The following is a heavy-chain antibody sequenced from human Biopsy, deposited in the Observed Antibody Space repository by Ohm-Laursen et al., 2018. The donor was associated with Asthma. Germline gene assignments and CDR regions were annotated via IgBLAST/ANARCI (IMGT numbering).Heavy chain of an antibody. D-gene: IGHD3-16*01. Sequence: SVKVSCKASGGTFGRYAISWVRQAPGQGLEWMGGIIPIFGTSNYAQKFQGRVTITADESTSTAYMELSSLRSEDTAVYYCARVDAIMISGDFYFYSGFDLWGQGTTVRVSS. CDR1: GGTFGRYA. V-gene: IGHV1-69*13. CDR3: ARVDAIMISGDFYFYSGFDL. J-gene: IGHJ6*02. CDR2: IIPIFGTS.